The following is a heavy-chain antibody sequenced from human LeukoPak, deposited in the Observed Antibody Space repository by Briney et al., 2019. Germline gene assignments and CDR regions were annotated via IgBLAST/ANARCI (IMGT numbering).Heavy chain of an antibody. CDR1: GTTINSGPYH. V-gene: IGHV4-30-4*02. CDR2: ISYSGTN. CDR3: SRSHYGENYGFSKFFHV. J-gene: IGHJ1*01. D-gene: IGHD3/OR15-3a*01. Sequence: SETLSLTCAASGTTINSGPYHWIWLRPRPGEGLEWIIYISYSGTNYYNPSLLGRISISMNTTSKHFLQTLSTGTAADKAVYYCSRSHYGENYGFSKFFHVWGQGTLVTVSS.